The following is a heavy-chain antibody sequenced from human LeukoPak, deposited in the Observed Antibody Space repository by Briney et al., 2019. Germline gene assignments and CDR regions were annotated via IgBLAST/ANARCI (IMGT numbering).Heavy chain of an antibody. CDR2: ISSSSSTI. CDR1: GFTFSSYS. CDR3: ARGHWNDSDAFDI. J-gene: IGHJ3*02. V-gene: IGHV3-48*01. Sequence: GGSLRLSCAASGFTFSSYSMNWVRQAPGKGLEWVSNISSSSSTIYYADSVKGRFTISRDNAKNSLYLQMNSLRAEDTAVYYCARGHWNDSDAFDIWGQGTMVTVSS. D-gene: IGHD1-1*01.